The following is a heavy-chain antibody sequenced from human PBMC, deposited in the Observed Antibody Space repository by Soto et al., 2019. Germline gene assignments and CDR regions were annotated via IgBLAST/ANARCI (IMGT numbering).Heavy chain of an antibody. Sequence: EVQLLESGGNLIQPGGSLRLSCAASGFTFRNYAMSWVRQAPGAGPEWVSGISGSGGRTYNADSVKGRFTISRDNSNNALFLQMNSLRAEDTALYYCAKDPNGDYVGAFDIWGRGTMVTVSS. V-gene: IGHV3-23*01. CDR2: ISGSGGRT. D-gene: IGHD4-17*01. CDR1: GFTFRNYA. CDR3: AKDPNGDYVGAFDI. J-gene: IGHJ3*02.